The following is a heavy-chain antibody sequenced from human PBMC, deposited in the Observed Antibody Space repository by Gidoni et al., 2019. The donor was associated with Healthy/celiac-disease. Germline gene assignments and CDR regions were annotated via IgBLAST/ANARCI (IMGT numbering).Heavy chain of an antibody. CDR2: IYYSGST. V-gene: IGHV4-39*01. J-gene: IGHJ4*02. CDR1: GCSISSSSYY. Sequence: QLQLQESGPGLVKPSETLSLTCTVSGCSISSSSYYWGWIRQPPGKGLEWIGSIYYSGSTYYNPSLKSRVTISVDTSKNQFSLKLSSVTAADTAVYYCARSIGSGYYRDWGQGTLVTVSS. D-gene: IGHD3-22*01. CDR3: ARSIGSGYYRD.